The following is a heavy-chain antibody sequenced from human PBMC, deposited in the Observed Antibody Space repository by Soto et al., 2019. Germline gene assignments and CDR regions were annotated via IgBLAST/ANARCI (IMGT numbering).Heavy chain of an antibody. J-gene: IGHJ4*02. D-gene: IGHD6-13*01. CDR1: GFTFSTYS. CDR3: ARETAGYTSTSAFDY. CDR2: ISSTSTYI. V-gene: IGHV3-21*01. Sequence: PGGSLRLSCAASGFTFSTYSMNWVRQAPGKGLEWISSISSTSTYIYYADSLKGRFTISRDNTKNSLYLQINSLRDDDTAVYYCARETAGYTSTSAFDYWGQGALVTSPQ.